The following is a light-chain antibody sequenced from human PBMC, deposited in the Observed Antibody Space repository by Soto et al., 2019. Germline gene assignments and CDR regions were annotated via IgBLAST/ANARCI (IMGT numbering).Light chain of an antibody. CDR1: QSVSSSY. J-gene: IGKJ1*01. CDR2: GAS. V-gene: IGKV3-20*01. CDR3: QQYGSSPWT. Sequence: EIVLTQSPGTLSLSPGERATLSCRASQSVSSSYLAWYQQKPGQAPRLLIYGASSRATGIPDRFSGSGSGTDFTLTISRLEPEDFAMYYCQQYGSSPWTFGQGTKVEMK.